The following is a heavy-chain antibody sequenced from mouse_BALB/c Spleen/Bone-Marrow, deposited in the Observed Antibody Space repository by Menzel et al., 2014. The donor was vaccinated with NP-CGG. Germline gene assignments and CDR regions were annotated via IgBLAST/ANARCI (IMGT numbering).Heavy chain of an antibody. CDR3: ASLYGHPGY. CDR2: ISYDGTN. Sequence: VQLQQSGPGLVKPSQSLSLTCSVTGYSITSGYYWNWIRQFPGNKLEWMGYISYDGTNNYNPSLKNRISITRDTSKNQFFLKLNSVTTEDTATYYCASLYGHPGYWGQGTTLTVSS. V-gene: IGHV3-6*02. J-gene: IGHJ2*01. CDR1: GYSITSGYY. D-gene: IGHD1-2*01.